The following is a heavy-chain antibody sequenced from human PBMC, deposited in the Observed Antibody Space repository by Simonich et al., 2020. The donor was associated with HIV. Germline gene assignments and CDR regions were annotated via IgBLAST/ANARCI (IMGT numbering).Heavy chain of an antibody. CDR2: INHSGTT. V-gene: IGHV4-34*01. CDR3: ARRDRELILYFDY. CDR1: GGSLSGYY. D-gene: IGHD3-3*01. Sequence: QVQLQQWGAGLLKPSETLSLTCAVYGGSLSGYYWSWIRQPPGKGLEWIGEINHSGTTKYKSSLNSRATISVDKSKNQFSLKLSSVTAADTAIYYCARRDRELILYFDYWGQGNLVTVSS. J-gene: IGHJ4*02.